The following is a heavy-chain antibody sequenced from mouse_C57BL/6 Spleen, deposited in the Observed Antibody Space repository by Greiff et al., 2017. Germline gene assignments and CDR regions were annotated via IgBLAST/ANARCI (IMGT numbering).Heavy chain of an antibody. CDR1: GYTFTSYW. D-gene: IGHD1-1*01. CDR3: APYYYGSSYEGFDY. Sequence: QVQLQQPGAELVKPGASVKMSCKASGYTFTSYWITWVKQRPGQGLEWIGDIYPGSGSTNYNEKFKSKATLTVDTSSSTAYMQLSSLTSEDSAVYYCAPYYYGSSYEGFDYWGQGTTLTVSS. V-gene: IGHV1-55*01. J-gene: IGHJ2*01. CDR2: IYPGSGST.